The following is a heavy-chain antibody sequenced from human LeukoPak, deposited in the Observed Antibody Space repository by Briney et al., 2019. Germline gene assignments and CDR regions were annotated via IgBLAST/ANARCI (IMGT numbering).Heavy chain of an antibody. J-gene: IGHJ6*04. CDR2: ISSSGSTR. D-gene: IGHD3-10*02. CDR1: GFTFSSYE. Sequence: GSLILSCAASGFTFSSYEMNWVRQAPGKGLEWVSYISSSGSTRYYADSVKGRFTISIDNAKNSLYLQMNSLRAEDTAVYYCAELGITMIGGVWGKGTTVTISS. CDR3: AELGITMIGGV. V-gene: IGHV3-48*03.